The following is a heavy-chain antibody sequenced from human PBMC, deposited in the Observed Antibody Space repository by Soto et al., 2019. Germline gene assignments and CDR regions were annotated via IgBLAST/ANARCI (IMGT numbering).Heavy chain of an antibody. CDR2: INHRGSS. D-gene: IGHD6-13*01. CDR3: ARQVIAAAGTGYFQH. CDR1: GGSLSGYY. Sequence: SETLSLTCAVSGGSLSGYYWSWIRQSPGKGLEWIGEINHRGSSDYNASLKSRVTISVDTSKNQVSLKLRSVTAADTAVYYCARQVIAAAGTGYFQHWGQGAPVTVSS. V-gene: IGHV4-34*01. J-gene: IGHJ1*01.